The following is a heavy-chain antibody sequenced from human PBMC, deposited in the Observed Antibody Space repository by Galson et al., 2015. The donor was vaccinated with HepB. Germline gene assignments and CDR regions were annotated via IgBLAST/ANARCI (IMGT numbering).Heavy chain of an antibody. CDR1: GYSFTSYW. D-gene: IGHD3-10*01. V-gene: IGHV5-51*01. Sequence: QSGAEVKKPGESLKISCKGSGYSFTSYWIGWVRQMPGKGLEWMGIIYPGDSDTRYSPSFQGQVTISADKSISTAYLQWSSLKASDTAMYYCARAKHNVLWFVAFRWFDPWSQATLVTVSS. J-gene: IGHJ5*02. CDR2: IYPGDSDT. CDR3: ARAKHNVLWFVAFRWFDP.